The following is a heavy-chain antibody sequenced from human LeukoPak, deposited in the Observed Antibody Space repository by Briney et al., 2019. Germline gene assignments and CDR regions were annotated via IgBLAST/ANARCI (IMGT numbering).Heavy chain of an antibody. V-gene: IGHV4-59*01. D-gene: IGHD3/OR15-3a*01. CDR2: IYYTGST. Sequence: SETLSLTCTVSDGSISSYYWSWIRQPPGKGLEWIGYIYYTGSTNYNPSLKSRVTISVDTSKNQFSLKLSSVPAADTAVYYCARRTGYYDGFDYWGQGTLVTVSS. CDR3: ARRTGYYDGFDY. J-gene: IGHJ4*02. CDR1: DGSISSYY.